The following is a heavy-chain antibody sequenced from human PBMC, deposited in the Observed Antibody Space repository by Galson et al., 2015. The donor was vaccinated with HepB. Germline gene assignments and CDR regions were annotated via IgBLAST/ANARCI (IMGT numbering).Heavy chain of an antibody. CDR3: RCGGYCSSTSCTFDY. CDR1: GGTFSSYA. D-gene: IGHD2-2*01. Sequence: SVKVSCKASGGTFSSYAISWVRQAPGQGLEWMGGIIPIFGTANYAQKFQGRVTITADESTSTAYMELSSLRSEDTAVYYCRCGGYCSSTSCTFDYWGQGTLVTVSS. J-gene: IGHJ4*02. V-gene: IGHV1-69*13. CDR2: IIPIFGTA.